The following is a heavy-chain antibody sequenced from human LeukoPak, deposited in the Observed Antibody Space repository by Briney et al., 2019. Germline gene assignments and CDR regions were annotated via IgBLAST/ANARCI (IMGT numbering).Heavy chain of an antibody. Sequence: PGGSLRLSCAASGFTFDDYGMSWVRQAPGKGLEWVSGINWNGGSTGYADSVKGRFTISRDNAKNSLYLQMNSLRAEDTALYYCARVTGGDRSYYMDVWGKGTTVTVSS. D-gene: IGHD2-21*02. CDR1: GFTFDDYG. CDR3: ARVTGGDRSYYMDV. CDR2: INWNGGST. V-gene: IGHV3-20*04. J-gene: IGHJ6*03.